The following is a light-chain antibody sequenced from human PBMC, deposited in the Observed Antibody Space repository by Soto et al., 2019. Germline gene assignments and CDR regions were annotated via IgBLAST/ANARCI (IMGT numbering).Light chain of an antibody. J-gene: IGKJ1*01. CDR1: QSVSSN. Sequence: EIVMTRSPATLSVSPGERATLSCRASQSVSSNLAWYQQKPGQAPRLLIYGASTRATGIPARFSGSGSGTEFTLTISSLKSEDFALYYCQQYNNWPPWTFGQGTKVEIK. CDR3: QQYNNWPPWT. V-gene: IGKV3-15*01. CDR2: GAS.